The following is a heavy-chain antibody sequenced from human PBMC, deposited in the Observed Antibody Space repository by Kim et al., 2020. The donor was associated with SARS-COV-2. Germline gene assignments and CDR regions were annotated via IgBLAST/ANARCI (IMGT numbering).Heavy chain of an antibody. CDR3: VLGLWSQHYAMDV. CDR1: GFTFSDRY. V-gene: IGHV3-72*01. J-gene: IGHJ6*02. CDR2: SRNKPNGYTT. D-gene: IGHD2-21*01. Sequence: GGSLRLSCAASGFTFSDRYMDWVRQAPGKGLEWVGRSRNKPNGYTTEYAASVKGRFTVSRDDSKNSVDLQMNSLKTEDTAVYYCVLGLWSQHYAMDVWGQGTTVTVSS.